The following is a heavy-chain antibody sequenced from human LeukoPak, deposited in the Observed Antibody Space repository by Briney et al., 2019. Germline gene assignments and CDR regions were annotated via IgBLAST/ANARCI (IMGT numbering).Heavy chain of an antibody. Sequence: SVKVSCKASGGTFSSCAISWVRQAPGQGLEWMGGTIPIFGIANYAQKFQGRVTITTDESTSTAYMELSSLRSEDTAVYYCASDTAGYCSGGSCYPYYWGQGTLVTVSS. V-gene: IGHV1-69*05. CDR3: ASDTAGYCSGGSCYPYY. CDR2: TIPIFGIA. J-gene: IGHJ4*02. D-gene: IGHD2-15*01. CDR1: GGTFSSCA.